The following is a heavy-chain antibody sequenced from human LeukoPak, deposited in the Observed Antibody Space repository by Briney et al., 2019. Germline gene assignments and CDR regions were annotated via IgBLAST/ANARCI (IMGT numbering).Heavy chain of an antibody. CDR1: GGTFSSYA. CDR3: AREPIVVVPAAITGINWFDP. Sequence: SVKVSCKASGGTFSSYAISWVRQAPGQGLGRMGGIIPIFGTANYAQKFQGRVTITTDESTSTAYMELSSLRSEDTAVYYCAREPIVVVPAAITGINWFDPWGQGTLVTVSS. J-gene: IGHJ5*02. D-gene: IGHD2-2*02. V-gene: IGHV1-69*05. CDR2: IIPIFGTA.